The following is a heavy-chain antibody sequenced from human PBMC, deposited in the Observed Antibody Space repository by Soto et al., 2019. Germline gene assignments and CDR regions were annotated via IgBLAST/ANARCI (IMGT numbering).Heavy chain of an antibody. CDR2: IYHSGGT. D-gene: IGHD3-22*01. V-gene: IGHV4-59*02. CDR1: GGSVNDHY. Sequence: LSLTFSVSGGSVNDHYWSWIRQPPGKSLEWVAFIYHSGGTNYNPSLKSRVTISVDTSKNQFSLKLSSVTAADTDVYYCARLGDSIGYYYWYFDYWGQGTLVTVSS. CDR3: ARLGDSIGYYYWYFDY. J-gene: IGHJ4*02.